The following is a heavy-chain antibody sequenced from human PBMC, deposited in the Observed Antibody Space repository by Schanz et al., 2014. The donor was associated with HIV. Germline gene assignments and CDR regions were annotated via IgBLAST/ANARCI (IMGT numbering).Heavy chain of an antibody. CDR3: ASGRRSGIGWRMDV. CDR1: GGTFRSNA. V-gene: IGHV1-69*01. CDR2: FNVMLRKI. Sequence: QVQLVQSGAEVQKTGSSVKVSCKASGGTFRSNAITWVRQAPGQGLEWIGHFNVMLRKINSAQKFQGRVSMTADPSTNTAYMEMRGLRFEDTAVYYCASGRRSGIGWRMDVWGQWTTVSVSS. J-gene: IGHJ6*02. D-gene: IGHD6-19*01.